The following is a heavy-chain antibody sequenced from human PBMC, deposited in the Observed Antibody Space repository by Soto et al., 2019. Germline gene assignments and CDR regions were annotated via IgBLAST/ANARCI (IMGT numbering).Heavy chain of an antibody. CDR1: GGTISSYD. CDR2: IYYSGST. Sequence: SETLSLTCTVSGGTISSYDWSWIRQPPGKGLEWIGYIYYSGSTNYNPSLKSRVTISVDTSKNQFSLKLSSVTAADTAVYYCARVEWLDRGAFDYWGQGTLVTVSS. J-gene: IGHJ4*02. D-gene: IGHD6-19*01. V-gene: IGHV4-59*01. CDR3: ARVEWLDRGAFDY.